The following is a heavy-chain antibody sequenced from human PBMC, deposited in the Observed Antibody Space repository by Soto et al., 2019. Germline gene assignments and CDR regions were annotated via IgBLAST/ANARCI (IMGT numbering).Heavy chain of an antibody. Sequence: ASVKVSCKASGYTFTIYYMHWVRQAPGQGLEWMGIINSSGGSTSYAQMFQGRVTMTRDTSTSTVYMELSSLRSEDTAIYYCARSRDRFDYWGQGTLVTVSS. J-gene: IGHJ4*02. CDR1: GYTFTIYY. V-gene: IGHV1-46*01. CDR2: INSSGGST. CDR3: ARSRDRFDY.